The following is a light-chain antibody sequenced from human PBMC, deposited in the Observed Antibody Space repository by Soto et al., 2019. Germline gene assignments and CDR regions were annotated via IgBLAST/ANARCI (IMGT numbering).Light chain of an antibody. CDR1: QSVSSSY. V-gene: IGKV3-20*01. CDR3: QQYGSSLFT. Sequence: EIVLTQSPGTLSLSPGERATLSCRASQSVSSSYLAWYQQKPGQAPRLLIYGASSRATGIPDRFSGSGSGTAFTLAISRLEPEDFAVYYCQQYGSSLFTFGPGPEVDIK. CDR2: GAS. J-gene: IGKJ3*01.